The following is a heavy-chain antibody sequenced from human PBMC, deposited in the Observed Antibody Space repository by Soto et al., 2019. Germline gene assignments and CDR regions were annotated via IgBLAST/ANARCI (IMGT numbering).Heavy chain of an antibody. CDR1: GFTFSSYA. Sequence: PGGSLRLSCAASGFTFSSYAMSWVRQAPGKGLEWVSAISGSGGSTYYADSVKGRFTISRDNSKNTLYLQMNSLRAEDTAVYYCAKAGAVGANPLYYFDYWGQGTLVTVSS. D-gene: IGHD1-26*01. J-gene: IGHJ4*02. CDR3: AKAGAVGANPLYYFDY. CDR2: ISGSGGST. V-gene: IGHV3-23*01.